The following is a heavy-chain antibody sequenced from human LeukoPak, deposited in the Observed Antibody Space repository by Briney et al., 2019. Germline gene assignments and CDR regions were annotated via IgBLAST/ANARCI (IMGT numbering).Heavy chain of an antibody. CDR3: ARVLPNSGRYFDY. J-gene: IGHJ4*02. V-gene: IGHV3-74*01. CDR2: IFSDASST. CDR1: GFTFSSYW. D-gene: IGHD6-19*01. Sequence: PGGSLRLSCAASGFTFSSYWMHWVRQAPGKGLVWVSRIFSDASSTNYADSVKGRFTISRDNAKNTLYLQMNSLRADDTAVYYCARVLPNSGRYFDYWGRGTLVTVSS.